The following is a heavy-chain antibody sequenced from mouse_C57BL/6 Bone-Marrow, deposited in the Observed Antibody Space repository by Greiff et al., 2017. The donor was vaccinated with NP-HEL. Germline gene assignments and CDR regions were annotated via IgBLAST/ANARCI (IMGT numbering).Heavy chain of an antibody. CDR1: GYTFTSYW. CDR2: IHPNSGST. J-gene: IGHJ4*01. V-gene: IGHV1-64*01. D-gene: IGHD1-1*01. Sequence: QVQLQQPGAELVKPGASVKLSCKASGYTFTSYWMHWVKQRPGQGLEWIGMIHPNSGSTNYNEKFKSKATLTVDKSSSTAYMQLSSLTSEDSAVYYCAREPPNYYYGSFYAMDYWGQGTSVTVSS. CDR3: AREPPNYYYGSFYAMDY.